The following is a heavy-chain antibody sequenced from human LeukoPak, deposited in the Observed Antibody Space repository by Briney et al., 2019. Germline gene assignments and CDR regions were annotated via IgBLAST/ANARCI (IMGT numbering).Heavy chain of an antibody. V-gene: IGHV4-59*08. CDR2: MHDSGTT. CDR3: ARRFNSGWGSFDY. D-gene: IGHD6-19*01. J-gene: IGHJ4*02. CDR1: GGSISSYY. Sequence: PSETLSLTRTVSGGSISSYYWNWIRQPPGKGLEWIAYMHDSGTTKYNPSLKSRVTISVDTSKNHFSLKLNSVTAADTAVYFCARRFNSGWGSFDYWGPGILVTVSS.